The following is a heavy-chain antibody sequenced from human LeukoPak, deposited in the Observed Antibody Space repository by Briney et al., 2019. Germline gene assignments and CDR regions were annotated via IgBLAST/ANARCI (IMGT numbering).Heavy chain of an antibody. CDR3: ARAWSAGFDY. J-gene: IGHJ4*02. CDR2: IYDSGST. V-gene: IGHV4-4*02. CDR1: GVSISSTNW. Sequence: SGTLSLTCAVSGVSISSTNWWSWVRQPPGKGLEWIGEIYDSGSTNYNSSLKSRVTMSVDKSKNQFSLKLSSVTAADTAVHYCARAWSAGFDYWGQGTLVTVSS. D-gene: IGHD3-3*01.